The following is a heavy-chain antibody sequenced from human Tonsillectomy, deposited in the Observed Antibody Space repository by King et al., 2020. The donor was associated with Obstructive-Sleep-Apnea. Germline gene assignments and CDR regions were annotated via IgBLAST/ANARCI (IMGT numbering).Heavy chain of an antibody. V-gene: IGHV3-23*04. CDR3: ACGGSSWYGAILDY. CDR2: ISGSGGST. CDR1: GFTFSSYA. J-gene: IGHJ4*02. Sequence: VQLVESGGGLVQPGGSLRLSCAASGFTFSSYAMSWVRQAPWKGLEWVSAISGSGGSTYYADSVKGRFTISRDNSKNTLYLQMNSLRAEDTAVYYCACGGSSWYGAILDYWGQGTLVTVSS. D-gene: IGHD6-13*01.